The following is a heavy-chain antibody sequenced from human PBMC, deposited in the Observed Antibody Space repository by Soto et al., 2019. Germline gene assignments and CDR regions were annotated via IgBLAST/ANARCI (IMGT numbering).Heavy chain of an antibody. Sequence: QVQLVESGGGVVQPGRSLRLSCAASGFTFSSYGMHWVRQAPGKGLEWVAAIWFDGSNKYYVDSVKGRFTISRDNSKNTCSLKRNTLRAEDTAVYYCATGSSSGYSPEYSHHWCKGPLFTFSS. V-gene: IGHV3-33*01. CDR1: GFTFSSYG. CDR3: ATGSSSGYSPEYSHH. CDR2: IWFDGSNK. J-gene: IGHJ1*01. D-gene: IGHD6-13*01.